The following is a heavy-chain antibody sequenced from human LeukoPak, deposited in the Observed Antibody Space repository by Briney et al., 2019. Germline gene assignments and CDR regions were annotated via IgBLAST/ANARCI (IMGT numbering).Heavy chain of an antibody. J-gene: IGHJ4*02. D-gene: IGHD3-10*01. V-gene: IGHV3-7*01. CDR1: GFTFSSYW. CDR2: IKQDGSEK. Sequence: GGSLRLSCAASGFTFSSYWMSWVRQAPGEGLEWVANIKQDGSEKYKNSLYLQMNSLRVEDTAVYYCARFGSGSHWGQGTLVTVSS. CDR3: ARFGSGSH.